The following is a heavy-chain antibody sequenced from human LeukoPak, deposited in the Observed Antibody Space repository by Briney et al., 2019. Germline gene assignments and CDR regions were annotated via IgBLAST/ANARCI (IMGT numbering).Heavy chain of an antibody. V-gene: IGHV3-74*01. CDR3: VKYYYNSSGYYYFDS. Sequence: GGSLTLSCATSGFTFNAYWMYWVRQVPGKGLAWVSRINREGTSTSYAESVKGRVTISRDNAKNTMYLQMNTLRAEDTAVYYCVKYYYNSSGYYYFDSWGQGTLVTVSS. CDR2: INREGTST. D-gene: IGHD3-22*01. CDR1: GFTFNAYW. J-gene: IGHJ4*02.